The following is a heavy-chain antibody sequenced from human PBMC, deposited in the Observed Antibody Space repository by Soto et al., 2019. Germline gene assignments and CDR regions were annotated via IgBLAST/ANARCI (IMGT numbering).Heavy chain of an antibody. CDR3: ARVLLWFGELTYGMDV. V-gene: IGHV4-34*01. Sequence: QVQLQQWGAGLLKPSETLSLTCAVYGGSFSGYYWSWIRQPPGKGLEWIGEINHSGSTNYNPSLKSRVTISVDPSKNQFSLKLRSVTAADTAVYYCARVLLWFGELTYGMDVWGQGTTVTVSS. CDR1: GGSFSGYY. J-gene: IGHJ6*02. CDR2: INHSGST. D-gene: IGHD3-10*01.